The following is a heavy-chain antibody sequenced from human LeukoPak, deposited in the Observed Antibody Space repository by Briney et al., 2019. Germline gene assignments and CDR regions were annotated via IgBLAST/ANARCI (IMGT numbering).Heavy chain of an antibody. CDR3: AKSERAATKPYYYYYYMDV. J-gene: IGHJ6*03. Sequence: GGSLRLSCAASGFTFSSYAMSWVRQAPGKGLEWVSAISGSGGSTYYADSVKGRFTISRDNSKNTLYLQMNSLRAEDTAVYYCAKSERAATKPYYYYYYMDVWGKGTTVTVSS. D-gene: IGHD4-17*01. V-gene: IGHV3-23*01. CDR1: GFTFSSYA. CDR2: ISGSGGST.